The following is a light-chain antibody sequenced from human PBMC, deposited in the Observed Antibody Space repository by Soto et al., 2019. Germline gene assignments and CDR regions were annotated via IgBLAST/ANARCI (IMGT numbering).Light chain of an antibody. CDR2: DAS. J-gene: IGKJ1*01. Sequence: DIQMTQSPSTLSASGGDRVTIACRASQSVSSWLAWYQQKPGKAPKLLIYDASILKSGVPSRFSGSGSGTEFTLTISSLQPDDFATYYCQHYNTYLASFGQGTKVDIK. CDR1: QSVSSW. CDR3: QHYNTYLAS. V-gene: IGKV1-5*01.